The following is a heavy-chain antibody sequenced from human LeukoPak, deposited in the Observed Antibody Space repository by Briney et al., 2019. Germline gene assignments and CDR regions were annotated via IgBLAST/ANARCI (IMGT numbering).Heavy chain of an antibody. CDR3: ARDRYTVVSWYFDL. D-gene: IGHD4-23*01. CDR1: GGSISSYY. Sequence: SETLSLTCTVSGGSISSYYWSWTRQHPGKGLEWIGYIYYSGSTYYNPSLKSRVTISVDTSKNQFSLKLSSVTAADTAVYYCARDRYTVVSWYFDLWGRGTLVTVSS. V-gene: IGHV4-59*06. J-gene: IGHJ2*01. CDR2: IYYSGST.